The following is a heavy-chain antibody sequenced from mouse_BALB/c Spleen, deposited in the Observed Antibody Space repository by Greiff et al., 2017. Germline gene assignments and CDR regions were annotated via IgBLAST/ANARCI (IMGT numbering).Heavy chain of an antibody. CDR1: GFTFSDYY. V-gene: IGHV5-4*02. D-gene: IGHD2-13*01. J-gene: IGHJ3*01. Sequence: EVQVVESGGGLVKPGGSLKLSCAASGFTFSDYYMYWVRQTPEKRLEWVATISDGGSYTYYPDSVKGRFTISRDNAKNNLYLQMSSLKSEDTAMYYCARDKDYSFAYWGQGTLVTVSA. CDR3: ARDKDYSFAY. CDR2: ISDGGSYT.